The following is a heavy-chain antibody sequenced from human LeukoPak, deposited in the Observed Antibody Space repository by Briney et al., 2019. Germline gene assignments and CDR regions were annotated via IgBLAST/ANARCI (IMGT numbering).Heavy chain of an antibody. CDR2: ISYDGSNK. Sequence: GGPLRLSCAASGFTFSSYAMHWVRQAPGKGLEWVAVISYDGSNKYYADSVKGRFTISRDNSKNTLYLQMNSLRAEDTAVYYCARDQDSVFDYWGQGTLVTVSS. D-gene: IGHD5-18*01. V-gene: IGHV3-30*04. J-gene: IGHJ4*02. CDR3: ARDQDSVFDY. CDR1: GFTFSSYA.